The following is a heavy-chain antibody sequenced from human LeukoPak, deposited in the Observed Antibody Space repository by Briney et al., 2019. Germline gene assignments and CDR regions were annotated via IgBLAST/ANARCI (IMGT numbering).Heavy chain of an antibody. D-gene: IGHD5-18*01. CDR1: GFTFSSYS. J-gene: IGHJ4*02. CDR2: ISSSSSTI. Sequence: GGSLRLSCAASGFTFSSYSMNWVRQAPGKGLEWVSYISSSSSTIYYADSVKGRFTISRDNAKNSLYLQMNSLRAEDTAVYYCARSPAGGYSYGYDYWGQGTLVTVSS. CDR3: ARSPAGGYSYGYDY. V-gene: IGHV3-48*01.